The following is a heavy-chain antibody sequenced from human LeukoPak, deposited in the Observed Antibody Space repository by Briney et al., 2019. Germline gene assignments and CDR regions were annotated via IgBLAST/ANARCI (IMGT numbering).Heavy chain of an antibody. V-gene: IGHV3-15*01. D-gene: IGHD2-2*01. CDR3: TTDRATIVVVPAAMEDY. CDR1: GFTFSNAW. CDR2: IKSKTDGGTT. Sequence: GGSLRLSCAASGFTFSNAWMSWVHQAPGKGLEWVGRIKSKTDGGTTDYAAPVKGRFTISRDDSKNTLYLQMNSLKTEHTAVYYCTTDRATIVVVPAAMEDYWGQGTLVTVSS. J-gene: IGHJ4*02.